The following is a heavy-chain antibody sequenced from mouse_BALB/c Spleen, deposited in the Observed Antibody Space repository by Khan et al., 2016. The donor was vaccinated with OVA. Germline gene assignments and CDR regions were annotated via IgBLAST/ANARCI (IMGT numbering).Heavy chain of an antibody. CDR1: GFSLSRYN. Sequence: VELVESGPGLVAPSQSLSIICTVSGFSLSRYNIHWVRQPPGKGLEWLGMIWGGGGTDYNSTLKSRLSITKDKSKSQVFLKMNSLQTDDTAMYYCARAYYRYDGYYAMDYWGHGTSVTVSS. CDR3: ARAYYRYDGYYAMDY. D-gene: IGHD2-14*01. CDR2: IWGGGGT. J-gene: IGHJ4*01. V-gene: IGHV2-6-4*01.